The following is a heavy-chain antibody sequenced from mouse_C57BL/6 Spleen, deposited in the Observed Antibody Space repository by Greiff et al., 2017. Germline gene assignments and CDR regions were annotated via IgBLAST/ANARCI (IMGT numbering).Heavy chain of an antibody. V-gene: IGHV1-81*01. CDR1: GYTFTSYG. J-gene: IGHJ2*01. CDR3: AREAYYDYDGIFDY. CDR2: IYPRSGNT. Sequence: QVQLQQSGAELARPGASVKLSCKASGYTFTSYGISWVKQRTGQGLEWIGEIYPRSGNTYYNEKFKGKATLTADKSSSTAYMELRSLTSEDSAVYFCAREAYYDYDGIFDYWGQGTTLTVSS. D-gene: IGHD2-4*01.